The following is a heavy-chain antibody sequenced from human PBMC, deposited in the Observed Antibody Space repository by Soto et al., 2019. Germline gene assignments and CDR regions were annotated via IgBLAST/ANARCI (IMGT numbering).Heavy chain of an antibody. CDR3: AKPRGLLWFGELLTDYFDY. Sequence: GGSLRLSCAASGFTFSSYAMSWVRQAPGKGLEWVSAISGSGGSTYYADSVKGRFTISRDNSKNTLYLQMNSLRAEDKAVYYCAKPRGLLWFGELLTDYFDYWGQGTLVTVSS. CDR2: ISGSGGST. D-gene: IGHD3-10*01. J-gene: IGHJ4*02. V-gene: IGHV3-23*01. CDR1: GFTFSSYA.